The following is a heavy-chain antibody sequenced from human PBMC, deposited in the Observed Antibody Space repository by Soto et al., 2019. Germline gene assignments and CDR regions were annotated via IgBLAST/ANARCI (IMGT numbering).Heavy chain of an antibody. J-gene: IGHJ5*02. D-gene: IGHD3-16*01. CDR1: GYTFTSYA. CDR2: INAGNGNT. CDR3: ARRIKSGYNWFDP. V-gene: IGHV1-3*01. Sequence: QVPLVQSGAEVKKPGASVKVSCKASGYTFTSYAMHWVRQAPGQRLEWMGWINAGNGNTKYSQKFQGRVTITRDTSASTAYMELSSLRSEDTAVYYCARRIKSGYNWFDPWGQGTLVTVSS.